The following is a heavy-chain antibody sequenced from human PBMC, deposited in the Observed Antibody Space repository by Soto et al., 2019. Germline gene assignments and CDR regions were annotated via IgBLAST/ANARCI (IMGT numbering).Heavy chain of an antibody. D-gene: IGHD2-8*02. J-gene: IGHJ3*02. CDR3: GTFPPEGRTATSRGDDAVDI. CDR2: INHSGSP. V-gene: IGHV4-34*02. Sequence: QLHLQQRGAGLLKPSETLSLICDVYGGSFSGYYWGWIRQPPGKGLERIVEINHSGSPNYNPSLQSRISVSVDTSKTHFSLNLSSVTAADTAVYYCGTFPPEGRTATSRGDDAVDIWGQGTLVTVSS. CDR1: GGSFSGYY.